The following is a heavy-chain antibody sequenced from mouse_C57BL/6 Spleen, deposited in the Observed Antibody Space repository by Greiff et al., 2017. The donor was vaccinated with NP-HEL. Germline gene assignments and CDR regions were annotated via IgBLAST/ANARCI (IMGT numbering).Heavy chain of an antibody. D-gene: IGHD2-4*01. CDR2: IYPGDGDT. V-gene: IGHV1-82*01. CDR3: ASYSDCEYNYAMEY. J-gene: IGHJ4*01. CDR1: GYAFSSSW. Sequence: VQLQEPGPELVKPGASVKISCKASGYAFSSSWMNWVKQRPGKGLEWIGRIYPGDGDTNYNGKFKGKATLTADTSSSTAYMQLSSLTSEDSAVYFYASYSDCEYNYAMEYWGQGTSVTVSS.